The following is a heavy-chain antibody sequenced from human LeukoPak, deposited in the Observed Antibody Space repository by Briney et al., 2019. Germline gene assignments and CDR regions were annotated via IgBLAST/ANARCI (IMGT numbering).Heavy chain of an antibody. CDR1: VGTFSSYA. CDR3: ARELDGPEGGYYFDY. CDR2: IIPIFVTA. D-gene: IGHD1-1*01. Sequence: GSSVKVSCKASVGTFSSYAISWVRQAPGKGLEWMGGIIPIFVTANYAQKFQGRVMITADESTSTAYMELSSLRSEDTAVYYCARELDGPEGGYYFDYWGQGTLVTVSS. V-gene: IGHV1-69*01. J-gene: IGHJ4*02.